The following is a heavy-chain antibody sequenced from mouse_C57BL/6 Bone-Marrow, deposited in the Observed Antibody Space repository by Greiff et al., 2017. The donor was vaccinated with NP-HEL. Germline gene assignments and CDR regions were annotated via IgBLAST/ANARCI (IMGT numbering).Heavy chain of an antibody. CDR1: GYTFTSYW. D-gene: IGHD2-4*01. CDR3: ARWGLRRAWFAY. J-gene: IGHJ3*01. V-gene: IGHV1-50*01. Sequence: QVQLQQPGAELVKPGASVKLSCKASGYTFTSYWMQWVKQRPGQGLEWIGEIDPSDSYTNYNQKFKGKATLTVDTSSSTAYMQLSSLTSEDSAVYYCARWGLRRAWFAYWGQGTLVTVSA. CDR2: IDPSDSYT.